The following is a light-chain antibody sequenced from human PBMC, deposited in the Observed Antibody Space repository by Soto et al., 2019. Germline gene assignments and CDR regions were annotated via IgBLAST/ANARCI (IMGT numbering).Light chain of an antibody. J-gene: IGKJ2*01. CDR3: QHYDNWPFT. CDR1: HSIRTN. Sequence: EIVMTQSPATLSVSPVERATLSCRASHSIRTNLAWYRRKPGQAPSLLNYDTSTRATVIPAWFSGSGSGTEFTLTISRLHSEDFRIYYCQHYDNWPFTFGQGTKVDIK. CDR2: DTS. V-gene: IGKV3-15*01.